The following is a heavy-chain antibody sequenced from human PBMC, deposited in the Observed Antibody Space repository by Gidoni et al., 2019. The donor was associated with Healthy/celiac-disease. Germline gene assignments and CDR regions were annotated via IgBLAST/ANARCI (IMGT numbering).Heavy chain of an antibody. CDR3: ATAPHCSSTSCYYYYYYMDV. D-gene: IGHD2-2*01. J-gene: IGHJ6*03. Sequence: QVQLVQSGAEVKKPGSSVKVSCKASGGTFSSYAISWVRQAPGQGLEWMGGIIPIFCTANYAQKFQGRVTITADESTSTAYMELSSLRSEDTAVYYCATAPHCSSTSCYYYYYYMDVWGKGTTVTVSS. CDR2: IIPIFCTA. CDR1: GGTFSSYA. V-gene: IGHV1-69*01.